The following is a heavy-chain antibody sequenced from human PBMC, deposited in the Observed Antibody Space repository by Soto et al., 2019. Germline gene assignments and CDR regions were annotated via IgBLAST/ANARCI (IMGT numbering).Heavy chain of an antibody. Sequence: QVQLVESGGGVVQPGRSLRLSCAASGFTFSSYAMHWVRQAPGKGLEWVAVISYDGSNKYYADSVKGRFTISRDNSKNTLYLQLNSLRAEDTAVYYCARAKLDGYSSGWYDSIYYYYGMDVWGQGTTVTVSS. CDR2: ISYDGSNK. D-gene: IGHD6-19*01. J-gene: IGHJ6*02. CDR3: ARAKLDGYSSGWYDSIYYYYGMDV. V-gene: IGHV3-30-3*01. CDR1: GFTFSSYA.